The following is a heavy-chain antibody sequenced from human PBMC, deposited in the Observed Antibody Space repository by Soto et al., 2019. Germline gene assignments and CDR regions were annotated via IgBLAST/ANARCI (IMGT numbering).Heavy chain of an antibody. D-gene: IGHD1-20*01. CDR1: GFSISTSGVG. V-gene: IGHV2-5*02. CDR2: TYWDDDN. CDR3: AHRRGGYNWDDGYFDY. J-gene: IGHJ4*02. Sequence: QITLKEPGPTLVEPTQTLTLTCTFSGFSISTSGVGVGWIRQPPGKALEWLAFTYWDDDNRYNPSLKSRLTVAKDTSKSLVVLLMTSMDPVDTATYYCAHRRGGYNWDDGYFDYWGQGTLVTVSS.